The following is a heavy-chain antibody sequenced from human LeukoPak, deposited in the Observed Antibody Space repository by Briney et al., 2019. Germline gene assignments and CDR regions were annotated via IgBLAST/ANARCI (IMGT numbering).Heavy chain of an antibody. CDR2: IYHSGSI. CDR3: ARRVRSADHRCDF. CDR1: GGSISSSNW. V-gene: IGHV4-4*02. Sequence: PSGTLSLTCAVSGGSISSSNWWSWVRQPPGKGLEWIGEIYHSGSINYRSSLKSRVTISVDKSKNQFSLKLSSVTAADTAVYYCARRVRSADHRCDFWGQGTLVTVSS. J-gene: IGHJ4*02. D-gene: IGHD1-14*01.